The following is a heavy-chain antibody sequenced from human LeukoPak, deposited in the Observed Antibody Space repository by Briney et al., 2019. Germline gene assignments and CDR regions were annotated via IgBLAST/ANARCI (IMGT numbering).Heavy chain of an antibody. J-gene: IGHJ4*02. CDR3: ARDGHDFWSGHTNSDDY. CDR2: IIPIFGTA. V-gene: IGHV1-69*06. D-gene: IGHD3-3*01. Sequence: SVKVSCKASGGTFSSYAISWVRQAPGQGLEWMGGIIPIFGTANYAQKFQGRVTITADKSTSTAYMELSSLRSEDTAVYYCARDGHDFWSGHTNSDDYWGQGTLVTVSS. CDR1: GGTFSSYA.